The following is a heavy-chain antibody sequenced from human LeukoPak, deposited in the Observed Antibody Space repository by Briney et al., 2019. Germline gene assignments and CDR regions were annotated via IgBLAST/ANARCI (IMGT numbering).Heavy chain of an antibody. J-gene: IGHJ3*02. Sequence: SETLSLTCTVSGGSISSGSYYWSWIRQPAGKGLEWIGRIYTSGSTNYNPSLKSRVTISVDTSKNQFSLKLSSVTAADTAVYYCARPTYYYDSSGLEGAFDIWGQGTMVTVSS. V-gene: IGHV4-61*02. CDR1: GGSISSGSYY. CDR3: ARPTYYYDSSGLEGAFDI. D-gene: IGHD3-22*01. CDR2: IYTSGST.